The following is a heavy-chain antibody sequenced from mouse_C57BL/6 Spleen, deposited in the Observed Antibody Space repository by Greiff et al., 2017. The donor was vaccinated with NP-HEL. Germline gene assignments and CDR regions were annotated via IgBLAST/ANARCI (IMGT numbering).Heavy chain of an antibody. CDR1: GYTFTSYW. CDR2: IDPSDSYT. V-gene: IGHV1-69*01. Sequence: QVQLQQSGAELVMPGASVKLSCKASGYTFTSYWMHWVKQRPGQGLEWIGEIDPSDSYTNYNQKFKGKSTLTVDKSSSTAYMQLSSLTSEDSAVYYCARWGDYGSSYGYWGQGTTLTVSS. D-gene: IGHD1-1*01. CDR3: ARWGDYGSSYGY. J-gene: IGHJ2*01.